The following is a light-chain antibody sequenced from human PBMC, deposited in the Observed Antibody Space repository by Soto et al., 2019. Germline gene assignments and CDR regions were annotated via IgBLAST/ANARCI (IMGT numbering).Light chain of an antibody. Sequence: DIQMTQSPSSLSASVGDGVTITCRASQSISNYVHWYQQKPGKDPKLLIYAASRLQSGVLSRFSGTGLRTDFSLPISSLQPEDFATYYCQETFSTPAFTFGGGTKVEI. V-gene: IGKV1-39*01. J-gene: IGKJ4*01. CDR3: QETFSTPAFT. CDR1: QSISNY. CDR2: AAS.